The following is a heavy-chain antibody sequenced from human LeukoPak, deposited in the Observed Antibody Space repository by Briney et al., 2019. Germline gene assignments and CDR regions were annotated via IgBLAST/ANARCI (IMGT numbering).Heavy chain of an antibody. CDR1: GFTFSSYV. D-gene: IGHD6-13*01. Sequence: GGSLRLSCAASGFTFSSYVMSWVRQAPGKGLEWVSAISGSGGSTYYADSVKGRFTISRDNSKNTLYLQMDSLRDEDTAVFYCARGGAAAARKRGVDFWGQGTLVTVSS. V-gene: IGHV3-23*01. CDR3: ARGGAAAARKRGVDF. J-gene: IGHJ4*02. CDR2: ISGSGGST.